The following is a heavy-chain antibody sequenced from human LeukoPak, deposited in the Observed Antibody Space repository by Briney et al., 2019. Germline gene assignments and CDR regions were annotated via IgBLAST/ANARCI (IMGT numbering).Heavy chain of an antibody. CDR3: AKAYSSPPHYFDY. D-gene: IGHD6-19*01. CDR2: ISGSGGST. CDR1: GFTFSSYA. Sequence: GGSLRLSCAASGFTFSSYAMSWVRQAPGKGLEWVSAISGSGGSTYYADSVRGRFTISRDNSKNTLYLQMNSLRAEDTAVYYCAKAYSSPPHYFDYWGQGTLVTVSS. V-gene: IGHV3-23*01. J-gene: IGHJ4*02.